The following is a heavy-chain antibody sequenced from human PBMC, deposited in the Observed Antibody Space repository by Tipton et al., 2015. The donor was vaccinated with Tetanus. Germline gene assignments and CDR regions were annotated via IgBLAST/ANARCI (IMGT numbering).Heavy chain of an antibody. CDR3: ARGGYYDSSGSYDY. D-gene: IGHD3-22*01. CDR1: GDTVSSHSAA. CDR2: TYYRSKWYN. J-gene: IGHJ4*02. V-gene: IGHV6-1*01. Sequence: GLVKPSQTLSLTCAISGDTVSSHSAAWNWIRQSPSSGLEWLGRTYYRSKWYNDHAVSVKSRITINSDTSKNQFSLQLNSVTPEDTAVYYCARGGYYDSSGSYDYWGQGTLVTVSS.